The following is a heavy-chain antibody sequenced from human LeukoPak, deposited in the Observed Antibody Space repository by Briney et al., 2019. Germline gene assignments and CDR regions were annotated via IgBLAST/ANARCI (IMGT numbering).Heavy chain of an antibody. CDR1: GVSFSGYY. J-gene: IGHJ6*02. Sequence: IPSETLSLTCAVYGVSFSGYYWSWIRQPPGKGLEWIGEINHSGSTNYNPSLKSRVTISVDTSKNQFSLKLSSVTAADTAVYYCARGSGEYQLLYRYYYYGMDVWGQGTTVTVSS. D-gene: IGHD2-2*02. CDR2: INHSGST. CDR3: ARGSGEYQLLYRYYYYGMDV. V-gene: IGHV4-34*01.